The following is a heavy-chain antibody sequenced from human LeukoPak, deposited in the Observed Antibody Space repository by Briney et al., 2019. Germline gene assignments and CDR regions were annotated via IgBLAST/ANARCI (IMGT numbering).Heavy chain of an antibody. CDR1: GFTLSSYD. J-gene: IGHJ4*02. Sequence: GGSLRLSCAASGFTLSSYDMHWVRQATGKGLEWVSAIGTAGDTYYPGSVKGRFTISRENAKNSLYLQMNSLRAGDTAVYYCARAEVGATLGYWGQGTLVTVSS. D-gene: IGHD1-26*01. CDR2: IGTAGDT. CDR3: ARAEVGATLGY. V-gene: IGHV3-13*04.